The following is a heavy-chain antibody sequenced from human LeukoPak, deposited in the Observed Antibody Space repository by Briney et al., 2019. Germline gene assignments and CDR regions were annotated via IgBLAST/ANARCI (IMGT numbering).Heavy chain of an antibody. Sequence: GESLKISCKGSGYSFTSYWIAWVRQMPGKGLEWMGIIYPGDSETRYSPSFQGQVTISADKSISTAYLQWSSLKASDTAMYYCARQAKYDFWSGYGNYYFDYWGQGTLVTVSS. CDR1: GYSFTSYW. CDR2: IYPGDSET. V-gene: IGHV5-51*01. J-gene: IGHJ4*02. D-gene: IGHD3-3*01. CDR3: ARQAKYDFWSGYGNYYFDY.